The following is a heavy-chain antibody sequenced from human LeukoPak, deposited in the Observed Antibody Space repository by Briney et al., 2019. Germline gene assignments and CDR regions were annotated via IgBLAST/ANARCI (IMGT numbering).Heavy chain of an antibody. D-gene: IGHD6-6*01. CDR3: ASDSSSSKFDY. CDR1: GFTFSSYS. CDR2: ISSSSSYI. Sequence: GGTLRLSCAASGFTFSSYSMNWVRQAPGKGLEWVSSISSSSSYIYSADSVKGRFTIPRDNAKNSLYLQMNSLRAEDTAVYYCASDSSSSKFDYWGQGTLVTVSS. J-gene: IGHJ4*02. V-gene: IGHV3-21*01.